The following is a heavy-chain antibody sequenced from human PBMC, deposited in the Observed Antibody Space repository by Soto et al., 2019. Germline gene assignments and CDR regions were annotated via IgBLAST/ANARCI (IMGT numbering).Heavy chain of an antibody. J-gene: IGHJ4*02. D-gene: IGHD1-26*01. V-gene: IGHV3-48*04. CDR1: GFTFNKYT. Sequence: EVQLVESGGGLVQSGGSLRLTCAASGFTFNKYTMNWVRQAPGKGLEWLSYISGGGGTMFYADSVKGRVTISRDNAKNSLYLQMGSVRAEDTAVYYCARDKSGSYSIDYWGQGSLVTVSS. CDR3: ARDKSGSYSIDY. CDR2: ISGGGGTM.